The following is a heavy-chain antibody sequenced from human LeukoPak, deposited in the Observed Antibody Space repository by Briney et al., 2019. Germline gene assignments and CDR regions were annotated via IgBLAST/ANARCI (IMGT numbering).Heavy chain of an antibody. J-gene: IGHJ4*02. D-gene: IGHD6-13*01. V-gene: IGHV4-34*01. CDR2: INHSGST. Sequence: KPSETLSLTCAVYGVSFSGYYWSWIRQPPGKGLEWIGEINHSGSTNYNPSLKSRVTISVDTPKNQFSLKLSSVTAADTAVYYCARVGDQYSSSPLNYFDYWGQGTLVTVSS. CDR3: ARVGDQYSSSPLNYFDY. CDR1: GVSFSGYY.